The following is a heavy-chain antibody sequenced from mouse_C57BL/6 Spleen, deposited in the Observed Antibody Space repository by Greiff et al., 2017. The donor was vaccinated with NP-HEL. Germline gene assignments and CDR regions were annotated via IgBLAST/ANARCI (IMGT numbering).Heavy chain of an antibody. CDR2: IDPSDSET. Sequence: QVQLQQPGAELVRPGSSVKLSCKASGYTFTSYWMHWVKQRPIQGLEWIGNIDPSDSETHYNQKFKDKATLTVDKSSSTAYMQLSSLTSEDSAVYYCARSYYGSSYVGFAYWGQGTLVTVSA. J-gene: IGHJ3*01. CDR3: ARSYYGSSYVGFAY. D-gene: IGHD1-1*01. V-gene: IGHV1-52*01. CDR1: GYTFTSYW.